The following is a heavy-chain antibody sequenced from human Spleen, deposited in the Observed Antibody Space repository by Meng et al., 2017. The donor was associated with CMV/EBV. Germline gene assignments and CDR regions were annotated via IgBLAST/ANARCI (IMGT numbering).Heavy chain of an antibody. CDR1: GFSVRTNY. CDR2: IYDSGST. V-gene: IGHV3-53*01. D-gene: IGHD3-3*01. CDR3: ARGSGYLGWFFDY. Sequence: GESLKISCAASGFSVRTNYMSWVRQAPGKGLEWVSIIYDSGSTYYADSVKGQFTISRDNSKNTLYLQMNSLRADDTAVYYCARGSGYLGWFFDYWGQGTLVTVSS. J-gene: IGHJ4*02.